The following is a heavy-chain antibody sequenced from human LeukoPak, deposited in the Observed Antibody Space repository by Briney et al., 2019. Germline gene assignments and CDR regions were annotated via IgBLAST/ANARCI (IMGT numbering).Heavy chain of an antibody. J-gene: IGHJ4*02. Sequence: SETLSLTCTVSGGSMSTYYWSWIRQPAGKGLEWIGRIDNSGLTNYNPSLKSRVTMSVDTSKNHFSLKMSSVTAADTAVYYCAKGPYGAGSYGVDYWGQGTLVTVPS. CDR1: GGSMSTYY. CDR2: IDNSGLT. D-gene: IGHD3-10*01. CDR3: AKGPYGAGSYGVDY. V-gene: IGHV4-4*07.